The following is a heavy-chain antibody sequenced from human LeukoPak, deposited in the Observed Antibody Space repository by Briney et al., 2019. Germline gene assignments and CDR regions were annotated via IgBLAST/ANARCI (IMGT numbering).Heavy chain of an antibody. CDR3: AAADYGDYVIAD. CDR1: GFTFTSSA. CDR2: IVVGSGNT. Sequence: GASVKVSCKASGFTFTSSAMQWVRQARGQRLEWIGWIVVGSGNTNYAQKFQERVTTTRDMSTSTAYMELSSLRSEDTAVCYCAAADYGDYVIADWGQGTLVTVSS. V-gene: IGHV1-58*02. D-gene: IGHD4-17*01. J-gene: IGHJ4*02.